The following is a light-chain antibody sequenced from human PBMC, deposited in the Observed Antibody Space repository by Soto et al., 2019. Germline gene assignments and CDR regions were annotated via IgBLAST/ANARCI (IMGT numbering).Light chain of an antibody. CDR1: QSVSNNY. J-gene: IGKJ1*01. CDR3: QQYGSSGT. Sequence: EIVWTQSPGTLSLSPGERATLSCRASQSVSNNYLAWYQQKPGQAPRLLIYDASNRSTGIPDMFSGSGSGTDFTLTISRLEPEDFAVYYCQQYGSSGTFGQGTKVVI. V-gene: IGKV3-20*01. CDR2: DAS.